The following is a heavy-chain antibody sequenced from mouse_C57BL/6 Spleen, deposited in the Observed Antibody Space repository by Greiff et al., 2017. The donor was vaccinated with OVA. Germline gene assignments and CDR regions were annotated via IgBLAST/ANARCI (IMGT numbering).Heavy chain of an antibody. Sequence: QVQLQQPGTELVKPGASVKLSCKASGYTFTSYWMHWVKQRPGQGLEWIGNINPSNGGTNYNEKFKSKATLTVDKSSSTAYMQLSSLTSEDSAVYYGAREGSNSAWFAYWGQGTLVTVSA. D-gene: IGHD2-5*01. J-gene: IGHJ3*01. CDR2: INPSNGGT. CDR1: GYTFTSYW. CDR3: AREGSNSAWFAY. V-gene: IGHV1-53*01.